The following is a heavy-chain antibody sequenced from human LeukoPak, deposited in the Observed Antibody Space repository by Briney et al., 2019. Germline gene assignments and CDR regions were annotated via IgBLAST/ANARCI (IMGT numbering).Heavy chain of an antibody. Sequence: GGSLRLSCAASGFTFSSYAISWVRQAPGQGLEWMGGIIPIFGTANYAQKFQGRVTITADESTSTAYMELSSLRSEDTAVYYCARGIGIAVAGIAYWGQGTLVTVSS. CDR3: ARGIGIAVAGIAY. J-gene: IGHJ4*02. D-gene: IGHD6-19*01. V-gene: IGHV1-69*01. CDR1: GFTFSSYA. CDR2: IIPIFGTA.